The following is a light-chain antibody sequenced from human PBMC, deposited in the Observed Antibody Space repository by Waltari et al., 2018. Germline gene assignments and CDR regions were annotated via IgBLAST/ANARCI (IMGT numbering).Light chain of an antibody. J-gene: IGLJ2*01. CDR1: NSDVGGYNY. CDR3: SSYTSSGTLRI. V-gene: IGLV2-14*01. Sequence: QSVLTQPASVSGSPEQSITISCTGTNSDVGGYNYVSWYQQYPGKAPRLMIYDVTKRPSGVSNRFSGSKSGNTASLTISGLQAEDEADYYCSSYTSSGTLRIFGGGTKVTAL. CDR2: DVT.